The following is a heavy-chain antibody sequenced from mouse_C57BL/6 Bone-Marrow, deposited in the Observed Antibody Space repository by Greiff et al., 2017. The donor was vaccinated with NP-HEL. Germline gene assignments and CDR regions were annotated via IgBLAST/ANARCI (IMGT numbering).Heavy chain of an antibody. J-gene: IGHJ2*01. V-gene: IGHV1-75*01. Sequence: QVQLQQSGPELVKPGASVKISCKASGYTFTDYYINWVKQRPGQGLEWIGWIFPGSGSTYYNEKFKGKATLTVDKSSSTAYMLLSSLTSEDSAVYFCARLTITTVVGDFDYWGQGTTLTVSS. CDR1: GYTFTDYY. CDR2: IFPGSGST. CDR3: ARLTITTVVGDFDY. D-gene: IGHD1-1*01.